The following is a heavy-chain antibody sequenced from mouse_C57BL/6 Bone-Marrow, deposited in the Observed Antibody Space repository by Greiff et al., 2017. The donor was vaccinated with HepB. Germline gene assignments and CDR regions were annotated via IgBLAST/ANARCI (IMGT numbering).Heavy chain of an antibody. CDR1: GYTFTSYW. J-gene: IGHJ3*01. CDR2: IDPSDSYT. D-gene: IGHD2-5*01. Sequence: QVQLQQPGAELVKPGASVKLSCKASGYTFTSYWMQWVKQRPGQGLEWIGEIDPSDSYTNYNQKFKGKATLTVDTSSSTAYMQLSSLTSEDSAVYYGARVGSNFWFAYWGQGTLVTVSA. CDR3: ARVGSNFWFAY. V-gene: IGHV1-50*01.